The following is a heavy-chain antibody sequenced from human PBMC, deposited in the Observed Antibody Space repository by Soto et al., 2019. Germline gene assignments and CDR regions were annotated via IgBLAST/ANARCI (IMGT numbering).Heavy chain of an antibody. D-gene: IGHD3-10*01. J-gene: IGHJ4*02. V-gene: IGHV1-69*13. CDR1: GGTFSSYA. Sequence: SVKVSCKASGGTFSSYAISWVRQAPGQGLEWMGGIIPIFGTANYAQKSQGRVTITADESTSTAYMELSSLRSEDTAVYYCASEYYGSGSPDYWGQGTLVTVSS. CDR2: IIPIFGTA. CDR3: ASEYYGSGSPDY.